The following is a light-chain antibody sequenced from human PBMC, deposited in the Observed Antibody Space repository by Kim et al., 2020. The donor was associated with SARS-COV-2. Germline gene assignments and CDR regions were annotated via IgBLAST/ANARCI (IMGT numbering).Light chain of an antibody. Sequence: PGERAPRSCRASQSVSSSYLAWYQQKPGPAPRLLIYGASSRATGIPDRFSGSGSETDFTLTISRLEPEDFAVYYCQQYGSSPPYTFGQGTKLEI. J-gene: IGKJ2*01. CDR2: GAS. CDR1: QSVSSSY. CDR3: QQYGSSPPYT. V-gene: IGKV3-20*01.